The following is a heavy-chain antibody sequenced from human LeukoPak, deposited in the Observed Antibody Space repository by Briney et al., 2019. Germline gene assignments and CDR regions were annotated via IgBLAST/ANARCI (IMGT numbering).Heavy chain of an antibody. Sequence: SETLSLTCAVYGGSFSGYYWSWIRQPPGKGLEWIGEINHSGSTNYNPSLKSRVTISVDTSKNQFSLKLSSVTAADTAVYYCARQQWLVDYWGQGTLVTVSS. CDR2: INHSGST. D-gene: IGHD6-19*01. CDR3: ARQQWLVDY. CDR1: GGSFSGYY. J-gene: IGHJ4*02. V-gene: IGHV4-34*01.